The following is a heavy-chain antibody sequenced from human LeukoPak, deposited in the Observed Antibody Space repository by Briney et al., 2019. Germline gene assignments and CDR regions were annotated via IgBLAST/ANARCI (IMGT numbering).Heavy chain of an antibody. D-gene: IGHD3-22*01. CDR2: ISYDGSNK. V-gene: IGHV3-30*04. CDR1: GFTFNSYA. Sequence: GGSLRLSCAASGFTFNSYAMRWVRQAPGKGLEWVAVISYDGSNKYYADSVKGRYTISRDNSKNTLYLQMNSLRAEDTAVYYCARDGFGDSSGYGDYWGQGTLVTVSS. J-gene: IGHJ4*02. CDR3: ARDGFGDSSGYGDY.